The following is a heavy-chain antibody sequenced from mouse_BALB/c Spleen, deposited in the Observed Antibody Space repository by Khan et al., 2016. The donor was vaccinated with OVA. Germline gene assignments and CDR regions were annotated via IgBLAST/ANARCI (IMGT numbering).Heavy chain of an antibody. D-gene: IGHD3-2*02. CDR1: GYIFTSYW. Sequence: QVQLKESGAELVRPGTSVKLSCKTSGYIFTSYWIHWVKQRSGQGLEWIARIYPGTDNTYYNEKFKDRATLTADKSSSTAYFQLSSLKAEYSAVFFCAREEALYYFDYWGQGTTLTVSS. J-gene: IGHJ2*01. CDR2: IYPGTDNT. V-gene: IGHV1-76*01. CDR3: AREEALYYFDY.